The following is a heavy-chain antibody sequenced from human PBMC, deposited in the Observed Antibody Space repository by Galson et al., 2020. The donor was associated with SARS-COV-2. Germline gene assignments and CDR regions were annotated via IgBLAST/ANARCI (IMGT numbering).Heavy chain of an antibody. J-gene: IGHJ6*02. D-gene: IGHD1-26*01. CDR2: ISWNGGSI. V-gene: IGHV3-20*04. CDR1: GFTFDDYG. Sequence: GESLKISCAASGFTFDDYGMSWVRQAPGKGLEWLSGISWNGGSIGHADSVKGRFTISRDNAKSSLYLQMNSLRAEDTAFYYCARAQSPVGHYYYGLDVWGQGTTVTVSS. CDR3: ARAQSPVGHYYYGLDV.